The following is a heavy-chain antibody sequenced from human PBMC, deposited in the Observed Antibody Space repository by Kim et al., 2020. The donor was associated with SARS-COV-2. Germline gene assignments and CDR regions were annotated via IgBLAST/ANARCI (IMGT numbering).Heavy chain of an antibody. D-gene: IGHD3-10*01. Sequence: ASVKVSCKASGYTFISYSISWVRQAPGQGLEWMGRISPDYGNTNYAQNFQDRVILTTDTSTSTAYMELRSLRSDDTAVYYCASGSGTYSPDYWGQGTLVT. CDR2: ISPDYGNT. CDR3: ASGSGTYSPDY. CDR1: GYTFISYS. V-gene: IGHV1-18*01. J-gene: IGHJ4*02.